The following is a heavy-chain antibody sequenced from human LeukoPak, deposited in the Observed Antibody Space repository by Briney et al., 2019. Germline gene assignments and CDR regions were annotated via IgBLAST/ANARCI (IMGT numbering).Heavy chain of an antibody. Sequence: ASVKVSCKASGGTFISYAISWVRQAPGQGLEWMGGIIPIFGTANYAQKFQGRVTITADESTSTAYMELSSLRSEDTAVYYCASRRYGGNSLYYFDYWGQGTLVTVSS. V-gene: IGHV1-69*13. D-gene: IGHD4-23*01. CDR1: GGTFISYA. CDR2: IIPIFGTA. J-gene: IGHJ4*02. CDR3: ASRRYGGNSLYYFDY.